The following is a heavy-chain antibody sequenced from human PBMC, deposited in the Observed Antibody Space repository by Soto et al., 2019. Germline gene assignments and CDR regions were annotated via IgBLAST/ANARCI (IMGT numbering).Heavy chain of an antibody. CDR2: IGESGTPT. D-gene: IGHD2-2*01. J-gene: IGHJ6*02. Sequence: GGSLRLSCAASGFTFSSYAMKWVRQAPGKGLEWVSLIGESGTPTYYADSVKGRFTISRDNSGNTLFLEMYSLRAEDTVVYYCARYIPGVRYYGMDVWGQGTTVTVSS. CDR3: ARYIPGVRYYGMDV. V-gene: IGHV3-23*01. CDR1: GFTFSSYA.